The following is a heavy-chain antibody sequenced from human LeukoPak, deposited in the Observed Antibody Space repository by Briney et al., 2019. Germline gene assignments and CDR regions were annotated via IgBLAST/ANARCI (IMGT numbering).Heavy chain of an antibody. V-gene: IGHV3-11*01. CDR1: GFTFSDYY. Sequence: TGGSLRLSCAASGFTFSDYYMSWIRQAPGKRLEWVSYISSSGSTIYYADSVKGRFTISRDNAKNSLYLQMNSLRAEDTAVYYCARATTLWFGELLLYYWGQGTLVTVSS. D-gene: IGHD3-10*01. J-gene: IGHJ4*02. CDR2: ISSSGSTI. CDR3: ARATTLWFGELLLYY.